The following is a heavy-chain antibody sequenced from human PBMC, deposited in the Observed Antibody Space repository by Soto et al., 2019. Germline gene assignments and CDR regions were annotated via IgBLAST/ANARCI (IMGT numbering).Heavy chain of an antibody. CDR1: GFTFSRSW. CDR3: ARDPQWGAFDI. V-gene: IGHV3-7*01. Sequence: EVQLVESGGDLVQPGGSLRLSCVGSGFTFSRSWMTWVRQAPGTGLEWVATISPDGNDKKYVDSVKGRFTISRDNADNSLFGQMNSMRAEDTAIYFWARDPQWGAFDIWGQGTMVTVAS. CDR2: ISPDGNDK. J-gene: IGHJ3*02. D-gene: IGHD1-26*01.